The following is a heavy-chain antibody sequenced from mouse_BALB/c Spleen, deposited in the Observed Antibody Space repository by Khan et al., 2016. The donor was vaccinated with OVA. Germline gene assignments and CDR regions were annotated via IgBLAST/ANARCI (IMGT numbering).Heavy chain of an antibody. J-gene: IGHJ2*01. V-gene: IGHV1-5*01. CDR1: GYTFTNYW. D-gene: IGHD2-1*01. CDR2: IYPGNSDT. CDR3: TRNGFGNYESWDY. Sequence: LQLKQSGTVLARPGASVKMSCKGSGYTFTNYWMHWVKQRPGQGLEWIGVIYPGNSDTNYNQKFKGKAKLTAVTSTSTAYMELNSLTNEDSAVYYCTRNGFGNYESWDYWGQGTTLTVSS.